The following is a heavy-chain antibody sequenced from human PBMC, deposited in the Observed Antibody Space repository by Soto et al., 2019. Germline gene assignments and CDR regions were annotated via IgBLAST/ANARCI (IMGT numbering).Heavy chain of an antibody. J-gene: IGHJ6*02. CDR1: GFTFSSYA. D-gene: IGHD3-3*01. V-gene: IGHV3-30-3*01. CDR3: ARDQRFLPLTSLGDYDYGMDV. CDR2: ISYDGSNK. Sequence: QVQLVESGGGVVQPGRSLRLSCAASGFTFSSYAMHWVRQAPGKGLEWVAVISYDGSNKYYADSVKGRFTISRDNSKNTLYLQMNSRRAEDTAVYYCARDQRFLPLTSLGDYDYGMDVWGQGTTVTVSS.